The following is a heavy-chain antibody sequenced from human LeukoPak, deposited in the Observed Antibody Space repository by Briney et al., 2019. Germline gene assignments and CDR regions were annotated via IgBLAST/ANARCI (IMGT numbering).Heavy chain of an antibody. Sequence: SETLSLTCTVSGGSLSGYYWGWIPQPAGKGLGWLGRIYTSGSTNYSPSLESRVTMSVDTSKNQFSLTLSSVTAADTAFYYCVRGGQEERPHYFDSWGQGTLVTVSS. J-gene: IGHJ4*02. CDR1: GGSLSGYY. CDR2: IYTSGST. V-gene: IGHV4-4*07. CDR3: VRGGQEERPHYFDS. D-gene: IGHD1-1*01.